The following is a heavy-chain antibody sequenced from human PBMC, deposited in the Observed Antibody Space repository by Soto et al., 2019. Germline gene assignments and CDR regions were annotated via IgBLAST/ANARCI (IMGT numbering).Heavy chain of an antibody. J-gene: IGHJ4*02. Sequence: TSETLSLTCTVSGGSISSGDYYWIWIGQPPGKGLEWIGCIYDSGSTYYNPSLKSRVTLSVATSKNPFSLKLSSVSAADTAVSYCARGGYRSSWSQGTLVTVS. D-gene: IGHD6-13*01. CDR3: ARGGYRSS. CDR1: GGSISSGDYY. V-gene: IGHV4-30-4*08. CDR2: IYDSGST.